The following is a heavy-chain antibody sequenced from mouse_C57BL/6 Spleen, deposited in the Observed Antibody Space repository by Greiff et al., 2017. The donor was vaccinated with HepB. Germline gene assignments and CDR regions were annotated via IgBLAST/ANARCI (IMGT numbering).Heavy chain of an antibody. D-gene: IGHD2-4*01. J-gene: IGHJ1*03. CDR2: ISSGGSYT. CDR3: ARVDDYDGYFDV. V-gene: IGHV5-6*02. CDR1: GFTFSSYG. Sequence: EVMLVESGGDLVKPGGSLKLSCAASGFTFSSYGMSWVRQTPDKRLEWVATISSGGSYTYYPDSVKGRFTISRDNAKNTLYLQMSSLKSEDTAMYYCARVDDYDGYFDVWGTGTTVTVSS.